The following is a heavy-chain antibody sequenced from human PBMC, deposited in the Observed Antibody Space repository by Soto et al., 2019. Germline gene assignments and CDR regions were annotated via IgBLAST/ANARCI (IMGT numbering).Heavy chain of an antibody. Sequence: GASVKVSCKASGYTFTSYAMHWVRQAPGQRLEWMGWISAYNGNTNYAQKLQGRVTMTTDTSTSTAYMELRSLRSDDTSVYYCARDLGSAEETGPWGQGTLVTVSS. J-gene: IGHJ5*02. D-gene: IGHD6-25*01. CDR3: ARDLGSAEETGP. CDR2: ISAYNGNT. CDR1: GYTFTSYA. V-gene: IGHV1-18*01.